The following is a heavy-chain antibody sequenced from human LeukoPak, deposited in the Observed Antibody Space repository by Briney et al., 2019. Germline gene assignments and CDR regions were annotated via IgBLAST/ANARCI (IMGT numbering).Heavy chain of an antibody. CDR3: AKGVYSSSWYGGSYGMDV. CDR2: ISGSGGST. Sequence: GGSLRLSCAASGFTFSSYAMSWVRQAPGKGLEWVSAISGSGGSTYYADSVKCRFTISRDNSKNTLYLQMNSLRAEDTAVYYCAKGVYSSSWYGGSYGMDVWGQGTTVTVSS. CDR1: GFTFSSYA. D-gene: IGHD6-13*01. J-gene: IGHJ6*02. V-gene: IGHV3-23*01.